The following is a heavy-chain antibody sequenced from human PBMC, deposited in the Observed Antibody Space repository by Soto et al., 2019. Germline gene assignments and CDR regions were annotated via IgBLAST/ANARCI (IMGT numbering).Heavy chain of an antibody. CDR3: ARVIGPLRALDY. CDR2: IYPGDSDT. J-gene: IGHJ4*02. V-gene: IGHV5-51*01. D-gene: IGHD3-22*01. CDR1: GYKPSTWHNFTSYW. Sequence: PGESLKISCKGSGYKPSTWHNFTSYWIAWVRQMPGEGLEWMWIIYPGDSDTRYSPSFQGQVIISADKSISTAYLQWSSLKASDTAMYYCARVIGPLRALDYWGQGTLVTVSS.